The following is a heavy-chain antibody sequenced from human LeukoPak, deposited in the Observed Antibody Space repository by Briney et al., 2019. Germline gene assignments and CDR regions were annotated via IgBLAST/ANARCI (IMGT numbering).Heavy chain of an antibody. Sequence: VASVKVSCKASGGTFSSYAISWVRQAPGQGPEWMGRIIPIFGTANYAQKFQGRVTITTDESTSTAYMELSSLRSEDTAVYYCARDRESGYSSSWYGRTFDPWGQGTLVTVSS. CDR1: GGTFSSYA. V-gene: IGHV1-69*05. CDR2: IIPIFGTA. CDR3: ARDRESGYSSSWYGRTFDP. D-gene: IGHD6-13*01. J-gene: IGHJ5*02.